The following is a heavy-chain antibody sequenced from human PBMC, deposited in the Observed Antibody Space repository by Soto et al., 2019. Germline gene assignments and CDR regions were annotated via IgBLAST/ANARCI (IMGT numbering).Heavy chain of an antibody. D-gene: IGHD1-1*01. CDR3: ARVRQGCSANNCYFDP. CDR2: VHISGHS. Sequence: PSETLSLTCTLSCGSVRAPDWWNWVRQSPDKGLEWIAEVHISGHSNYNPSLRSRVSVSIDSSKNQFYLNLNSVTAADTAIYYCARVRQGCSANNCYFDPWGHGTQVTSPQ. J-gene: IGHJ5*02. CDR1: CGSVRAPDW. V-gene: IGHV4-4*02.